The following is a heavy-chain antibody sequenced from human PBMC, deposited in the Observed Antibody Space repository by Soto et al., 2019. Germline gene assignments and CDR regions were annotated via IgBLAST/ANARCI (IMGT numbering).Heavy chain of an antibody. V-gene: IGHV4-30-2*05. CDR3: VRGVLS. Sequence: SETLSLTCDVSGDTISTGGYTWAWIRQPPGKALEWIGHTYHSGSTFYNPSLKSRVTISVDTSKNQFSLKLSSVTAADTAVYFCVRGVLSWGQGTLVTVSS. CDR2: TYHSGST. CDR1: GDTISTGGYT. D-gene: IGHD3-10*01. J-gene: IGHJ1*01.